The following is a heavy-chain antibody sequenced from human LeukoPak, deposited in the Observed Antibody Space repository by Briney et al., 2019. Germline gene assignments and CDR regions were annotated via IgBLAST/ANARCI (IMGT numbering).Heavy chain of an antibody. D-gene: IGHD6-13*01. V-gene: IGHV6-1*01. CDR2: TYYRSKWYN. J-gene: IGHJ4*02. Sequence: SQTLSLTCAISGDSVSSNSAAWDWIRQSPSRGLEWLGRTYYRSKWYNDYAVSVKSRITINPDTSKNQFSLQLNSVTPEDTAVYYCARAVAAAGLEMLDYWGQGTLVTVSS. CDR3: ARAVAAAGLEMLDY. CDR1: GDSVSSNSAA.